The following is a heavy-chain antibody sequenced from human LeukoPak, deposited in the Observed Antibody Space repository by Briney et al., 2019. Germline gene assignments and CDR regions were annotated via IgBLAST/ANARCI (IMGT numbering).Heavy chain of an antibody. CDR2: ISYDGSNK. D-gene: IGHD2-2*01. CDR1: GFTFSSYA. CDR3: ARPSRAGVVVVPAATGY. Sequence: GGSLRLSCAASGFTFSSYAMHWVRQAPGKGLEWVAVISYDGSNKYYADSVKGRFIISRDNSKNTLYLQMNSLRAEDTAVYYCARPSRAGVVVVPAATGYWGQGTLVTVSS. V-gene: IGHV3-30*04. J-gene: IGHJ4*02.